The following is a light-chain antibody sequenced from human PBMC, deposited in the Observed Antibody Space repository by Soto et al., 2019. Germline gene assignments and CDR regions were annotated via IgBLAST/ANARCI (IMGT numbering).Light chain of an antibody. J-gene: IGKJ4*01. CDR1: QGIGDT. V-gene: IGKV3-15*01. Sequence: VVTKRIGTLSVCPGEDVIVACGACQGIGDTLAWYQHKPGQTPRLLIYDTSTRATGVPARFSGSRSGPEFTLTINSLQSEDFAIYYCPLSKIRPLPFGGGTK. CDR3: PLSKIRPLP. CDR2: DTS.